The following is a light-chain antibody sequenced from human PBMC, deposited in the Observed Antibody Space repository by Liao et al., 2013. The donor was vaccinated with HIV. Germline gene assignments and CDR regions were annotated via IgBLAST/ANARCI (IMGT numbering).Light chain of an antibody. V-gene: IGLV3-1*01. Sequence: SYELTQPPSVSVSPGQTASITCSGDRLGDKYACWYQQKPGQSPVLVIYQDNKRPSGIPDRFSGSNSGNTATLTISGAQAMDEADYYCQAWDSSNVVFGGGAKLTVL. J-gene: IGLJ2*01. CDR3: QAWDSSNVV. CDR1: RLGDKY. CDR2: QDN.